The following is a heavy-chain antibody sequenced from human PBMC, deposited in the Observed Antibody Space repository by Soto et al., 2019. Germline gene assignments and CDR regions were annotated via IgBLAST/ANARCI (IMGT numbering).Heavy chain of an antibody. CDR2: ISSSSSYI. J-gene: IGHJ3*02. Sequence: GGSLRLSCAASGFTFSSYSMNWVRQAPGKGLEWVSSISSSSSYIYYADSVKGRFTISRDNAKNSLYLQMNSLRAEDTAVYYGARAPPGSGSYYAFDIWGQGTMVTVSS. V-gene: IGHV3-21*01. CDR1: GFTFSSYS. D-gene: IGHD1-26*01. CDR3: ARAPPGSGSYYAFDI.